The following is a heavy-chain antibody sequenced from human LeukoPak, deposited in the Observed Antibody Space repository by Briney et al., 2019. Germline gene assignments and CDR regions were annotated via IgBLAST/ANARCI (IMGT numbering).Heavy chain of an antibody. CDR3: ARSGSGASSSVDY. V-gene: IGHV1-69*05. D-gene: IGHD6-6*01. CDR1: GGTFSSYA. CDR2: IIPIFGTA. J-gene: IGHJ4*02. Sequence: SVKVSCKASGGTFSSYAISWVRQAPGQGLEWMGGIIPIFGTANYAQKFQGRVTNTTDESTSTAYMELSSLRSEDTAVYYCARSGSGASSSVDYWGQGTLVTVSS.